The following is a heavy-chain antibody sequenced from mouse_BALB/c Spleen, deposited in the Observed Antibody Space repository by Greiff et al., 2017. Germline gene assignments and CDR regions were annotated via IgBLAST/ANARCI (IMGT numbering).Heavy chain of an antibody. CDR3: ASYWGRTWFAY. J-gene: IGHJ3*01. CDR2: ISSGGSYT. Sequence: EVQRVESGGGLVKPGGSLKLSCAASGFTFSSYAMSWVRQSPEKRLEWVAEISSGGSYTYYPDTVTGRFTISRDNAKNTLYLEMSSLRSEDTAMYYCASYWGRTWFAYWGQGTLVTGSA. CDR1: GFTFSSYA. V-gene: IGHV5-9-4*01. D-gene: IGHD4-1*01.